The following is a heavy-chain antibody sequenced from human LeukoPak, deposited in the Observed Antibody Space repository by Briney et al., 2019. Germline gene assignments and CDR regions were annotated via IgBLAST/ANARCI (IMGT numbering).Heavy chain of an antibody. D-gene: IGHD3-10*01. V-gene: IGHV3-48*03. Sequence: PGGSLRLSCAASGFTFSNYDMNWVRQAPGKGLEWVSHISRSGNTIYYGDSVKGRFTISRDNAKNSVYLQMNSLRAEDTAVYYCASSLRGVLFDSWGQGTLVTVSS. J-gene: IGHJ4*02. CDR1: GFTFSNYD. CDR2: ISRSGNTI. CDR3: ASSLRGVLFDS.